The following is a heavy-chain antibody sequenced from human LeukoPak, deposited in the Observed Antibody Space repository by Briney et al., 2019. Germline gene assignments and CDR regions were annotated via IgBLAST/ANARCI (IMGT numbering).Heavy chain of an antibody. CDR3: AINGIVATSGVFDY. CDR2: VDPEDGET. CDR1: GYTFTDYY. Sequence: ATVKISCKASGYTFTDYYMHWVQQAPGKGLEWMGRVDPEDGETIYAEKFQGRVTITADTSTDTAYMELSSLRSEDTAVYYCAINGIVATSGVFDYCGQGTLVTVSS. D-gene: IGHD5-12*01. V-gene: IGHV1-69-2*01. J-gene: IGHJ4*02.